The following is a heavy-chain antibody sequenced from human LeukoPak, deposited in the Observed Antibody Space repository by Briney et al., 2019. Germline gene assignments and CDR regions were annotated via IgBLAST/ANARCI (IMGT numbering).Heavy chain of an antibody. CDR2: ISASDSST. Sequence: GGSLRLSCVASGFTFANFAMSWVRQAPGKGLEWVSGISASDSSTYYADSVKGRFTIYRDNSKNTLYLQMFSLTVEDTALYYCAKGDPSYLSPIDCWGQGTLVTVSS. D-gene: IGHD1-26*01. J-gene: IGHJ4*02. CDR3: AKGDPSYLSPIDC. V-gene: IGHV3-23*01. CDR1: GFTFANFA.